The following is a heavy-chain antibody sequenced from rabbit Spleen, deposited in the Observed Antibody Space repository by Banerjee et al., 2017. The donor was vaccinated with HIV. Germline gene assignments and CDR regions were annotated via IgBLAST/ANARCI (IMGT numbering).Heavy chain of an antibody. CDR1: GFSFSNKAV. V-gene: IGHV1S45*01. CDR3: ARDLDGGNGGYFDL. CDR2: INAVTGKA. D-gene: IGHD4-2*01. J-gene: IGHJ4*01. Sequence: QEQLVESGGGLVKPEGSLKLSCTASGFSFSNKAVMCWVRQAPGKGLEWIACINAVTGKAVYASWAKGRFTFSKTSSTTVTLQMTSLTAADSATYFCARDLDGGNGGYFDLWGPGTLVTVS.